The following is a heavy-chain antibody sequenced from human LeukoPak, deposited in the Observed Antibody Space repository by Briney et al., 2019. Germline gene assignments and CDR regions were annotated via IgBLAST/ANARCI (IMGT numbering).Heavy chain of an antibody. CDR3: ARGNNWYDY. CDR2: MKPDNGNT. V-gene: IGHV1-8*03. Sequence: GASVKVSCKASGYTFRNYDIVWVRQATGQRLEWMGWMKPDNGNTGYIEMFQGRLTLTRDTSINTAYLELSNLRSEDTAVYYCARGNNWYDYWGQGTLVTVSS. J-gene: IGHJ5*01. CDR1: GYTFRNYD.